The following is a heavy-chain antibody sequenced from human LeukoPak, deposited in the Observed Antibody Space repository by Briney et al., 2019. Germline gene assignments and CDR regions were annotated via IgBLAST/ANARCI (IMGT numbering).Heavy chain of an antibody. D-gene: IGHD2-15*01. Sequence: SVKVSCKASGGTFSSYAISWVRQAPGQGLEWMGGIIPIFGTATYAQKFQGRVTITTDESTSTAYMELSSLRSEDTAVYYCARGCSGGSCYSTYYYYYMDVWGKGTTVTVSS. J-gene: IGHJ6*03. V-gene: IGHV1-69*05. CDR1: GGTFSSYA. CDR3: ARGCSGGSCYSTYYYYYMDV. CDR2: IIPIFGTA.